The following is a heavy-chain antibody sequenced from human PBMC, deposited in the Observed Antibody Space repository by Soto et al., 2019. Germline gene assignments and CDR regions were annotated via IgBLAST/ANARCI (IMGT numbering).Heavy chain of an antibody. J-gene: IGHJ4*02. CDR3: ARDSGSYFFDY. D-gene: IGHD1-26*01. CDR2: IYYSGST. CDR1: GGSISSYY. Sequence: SETLSLTCTVSGGSISSYYWSWIRQPPGKGLEWIGYIYYSGSTNYNPSLKSRVTISVDTSKNQFSLKLSSVTAADTAVYYCARDSGSYFFDYWGQGTLVTVSS. V-gene: IGHV4-59*01.